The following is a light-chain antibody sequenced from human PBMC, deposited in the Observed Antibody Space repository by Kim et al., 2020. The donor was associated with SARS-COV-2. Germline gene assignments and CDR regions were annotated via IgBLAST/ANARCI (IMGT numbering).Light chain of an antibody. CDR1: QSMNRV. Sequence: SDTSTCLASQSMNRVVAWYQQKQESAPNPLIYDGSSVESWVPSRFSGSGSGTEFTLTISSLQPDVFETYYCQLYHTFSYTFGQGTKLEI. V-gene: IGKV1-5*01. J-gene: IGKJ2*01. CDR2: DGS. CDR3: QLYHTFSYT.